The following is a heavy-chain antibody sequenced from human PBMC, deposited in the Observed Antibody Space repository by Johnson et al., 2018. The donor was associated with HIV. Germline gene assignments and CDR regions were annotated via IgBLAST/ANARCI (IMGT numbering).Heavy chain of an antibody. V-gene: IGHV3-30-3*01. Sequence: QVQLVESGGGVVQPGRSLRLSCAASGFTFSSAWMSWVRQAPGKGLEWVAVLSYDGSNDYYADSVKGRFTISRDNSKNTLYLQMNSLRAEDTAVYYCTVWRWGWSGQEPFDVWGPGTMVTVSS. CDR3: TVWRWGWSGQEPFDV. D-gene: IGHD3-3*01. CDR1: GFTFSSAW. J-gene: IGHJ3*01. CDR2: LSYDGSND.